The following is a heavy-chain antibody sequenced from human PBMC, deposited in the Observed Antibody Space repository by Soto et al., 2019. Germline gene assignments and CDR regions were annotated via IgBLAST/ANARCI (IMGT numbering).Heavy chain of an antibody. CDR1: GFTFSSYG. Sequence: QVPLVESGGGVVQPGRSLRLSCAASGFTFSSYGMHWVRQAPGKGLEWVAVISYDGSNKYYADSVKGRFTISRDNSKNSLYRQMNSLRAEDTAVYYCAKDYYYYDISGNDAFDIWGQGTMVTVSS. CDR2: ISYDGSNK. J-gene: IGHJ3*02. CDR3: AKDYYYYDISGNDAFDI. V-gene: IGHV3-30*18. D-gene: IGHD3-22*01.